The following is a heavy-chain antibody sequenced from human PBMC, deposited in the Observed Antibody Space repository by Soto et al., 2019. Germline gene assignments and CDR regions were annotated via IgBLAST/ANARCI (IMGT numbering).Heavy chain of an antibody. CDR1: GFTFSSYG. D-gene: IGHD3-22*01. J-gene: IGHJ2*01. CDR3: ARGGPYYYDSLDWYFDL. CDR2: IWYDGSNK. V-gene: IGHV3-33*01. Sequence: GGSLRLSCAASGFTFSSYGMHWVRQAPGKGLEWVAVIWYDGSNKYYADSVKGRFTISRDNSKNTLYLQMNSLRAEDTAVYYCARGGPYYYDSLDWYFDLWGRGTLVTVSS.